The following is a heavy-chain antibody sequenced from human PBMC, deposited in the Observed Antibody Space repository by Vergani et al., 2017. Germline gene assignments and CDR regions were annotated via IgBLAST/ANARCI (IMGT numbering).Heavy chain of an antibody. CDR2: ISYDGSNK. V-gene: IGHV3-30*03. CDR3: ARAGRKGNYYYYMDV. Sequence: QVQLVESGGGVVQPGRSLRLSCAASGFTFSSYGMHWVRQAPGKGLGWVALISYDGSNKYYADSVKGRFTISRDNSKNTLFLQMNSLRGEDTAVYYCARAGRKGNYYYYMDVWGKGTTVTVSS. J-gene: IGHJ6*03. CDR1: GFTFSSYG. D-gene: IGHD3-10*01.